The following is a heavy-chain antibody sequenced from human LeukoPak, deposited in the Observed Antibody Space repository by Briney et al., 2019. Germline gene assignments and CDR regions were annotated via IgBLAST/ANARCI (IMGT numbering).Heavy chain of an antibody. J-gene: IGHJ6*02. Sequence: ASVKVSCKASGYTFTSYDINWLRQATGQGLEWMGWMNPNSGNTGYAQKFQGRVTMTRNTSISTAYMELSSLRSEDTAVYYCAREGVSWYSYGIDVWGQGTTVTVSS. CDR1: GYTFTSYD. V-gene: IGHV1-8*01. D-gene: IGHD6-13*01. CDR2: MNPNSGNT. CDR3: AREGVSWYSYGIDV.